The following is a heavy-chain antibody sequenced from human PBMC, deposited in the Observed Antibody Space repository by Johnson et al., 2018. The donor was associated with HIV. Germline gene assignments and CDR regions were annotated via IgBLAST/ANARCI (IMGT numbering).Heavy chain of an antibody. D-gene: IGHD3-22*01. V-gene: IGHV3-23*04. CDR2: ISGSGGTT. CDR1: GLTFRSSA. J-gene: IGHJ3*02. Sequence: VQLVESGGGLVQPGGSLRLSCAASGLTFRSSAMRWVRQAPGKGLEWVSSISGSGGTTYYAGSVKGRFTISRDNSKNTMYLQMNSLRAEDTAVYYCARDQITMMVVATGTFDIWGQGTMVTVSS. CDR3: ARDQITMMVVATGTFDI.